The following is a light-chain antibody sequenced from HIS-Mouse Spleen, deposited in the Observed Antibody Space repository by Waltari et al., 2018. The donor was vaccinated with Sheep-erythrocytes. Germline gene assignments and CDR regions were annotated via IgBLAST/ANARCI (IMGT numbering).Light chain of an antibody. CDR2: DVS. V-gene: IGLV2-11*01. J-gene: IGLJ1*01. CDR3: CSYAGSYNHV. Sequence: QSALTQPRSVSGSPGQSVTISCTGTSSDVGGYNYVSWYQQHPGKAPKLIIYDVSKRPSGVPDRFSGSKSGNTASLTISGLQAEDEADYYCCSYAGSYNHVFATGTKVTVL. CDR1: SSDVGGYNY.